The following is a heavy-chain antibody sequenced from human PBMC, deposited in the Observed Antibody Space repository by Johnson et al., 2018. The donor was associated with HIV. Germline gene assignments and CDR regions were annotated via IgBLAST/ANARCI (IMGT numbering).Heavy chain of an antibody. J-gene: IGHJ3*01. V-gene: IGHV3-20*04. Sequence: VQLVESGGGVVRPGGSLRLSCAASGFTFDDYVMSWVRQAPGKGLVWVSGINWNGGSTGYADSVKGRFTISRDNAKNSLYLQMNSLRAEDTALYFCTRSDSAELGDAIDVWGQGTMVTVSS. D-gene: IGHD2-21*02. CDR2: INWNGGST. CDR3: TRSDSAELGDAIDV. CDR1: GFTFDDYV.